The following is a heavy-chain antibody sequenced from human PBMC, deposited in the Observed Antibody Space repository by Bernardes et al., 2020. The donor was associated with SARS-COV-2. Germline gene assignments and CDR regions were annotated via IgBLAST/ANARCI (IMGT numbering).Heavy chain of an antibody. CDR2: IWYDGSNK. V-gene: IGHV3-33*01. D-gene: IGHD3-22*01. CDR1: GFTFSSYG. CDR3: ARDRPYFDSSGYGPTLDAFDI. J-gene: IGHJ3*02. Sequence: SLRLSCAASGFTFSSYGMHWVRQAPGKGLEWVAVIWYDGSNKYYADSVKGRFTISRDNSKNTLYLQMNSLRAEDTAVYYCARDRPYFDSSGYGPTLDAFDIWGQGTMVTVSS.